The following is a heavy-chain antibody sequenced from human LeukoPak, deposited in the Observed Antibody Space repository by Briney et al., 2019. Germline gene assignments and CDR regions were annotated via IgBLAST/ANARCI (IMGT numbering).Heavy chain of an antibody. CDR1: GGSFSGYY. D-gene: IGHD2-21*01. Sequence: SETLSLTCAVYGGSFSGYYWSWIRQPPGKGLEWIGEINHSGSTNYNPSLKSRVTISVDTSKNQFSLKLSSVTAADTAVYYCARRRNKGSKHIVVLMPLDYWGQGTLVTVSS. CDR3: ARRRNKGSKHIVVLMPLDY. J-gene: IGHJ4*02. CDR2: INHSGST. V-gene: IGHV4-34*01.